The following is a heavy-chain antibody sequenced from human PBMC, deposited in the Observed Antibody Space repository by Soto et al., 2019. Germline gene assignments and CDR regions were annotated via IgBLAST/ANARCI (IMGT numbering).Heavy chain of an antibody. CDR2: INAGNGNT. CDR3: ARGPQYCSGGSCYLMYNWFDP. CDR1: GYTFTSYA. V-gene: IGHV1-3*01. Sequence: QVQLVQSGAEVKKPGASVKVSCKASGYTFTSYAMHWVRQAPGQRLEWMGWINAGNGNTKYSQKFQGRVTITRDTSASTAYMELSSLRSEDTAVYYCARGPQYCSGGSCYLMYNWFDPWGQGTLVTVSS. J-gene: IGHJ5*02. D-gene: IGHD2-15*01.